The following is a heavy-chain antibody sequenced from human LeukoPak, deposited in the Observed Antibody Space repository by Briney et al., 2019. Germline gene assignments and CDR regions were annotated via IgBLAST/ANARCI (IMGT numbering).Heavy chain of an antibody. J-gene: IGHJ4*02. Sequence: SETLSLTCAVYGGSFSGYYWSWIRQPPGKGLEGIGEINHSGSTNYSPSLKSRGTISVDTSKNQFSLKLSSVTAADTAVYYCAGSTLNYWGQGTLVTVSS. CDR2: INHSGST. V-gene: IGHV4-34*01. D-gene: IGHD3-10*01. CDR1: GGSFSGYY. CDR3: AGSTLNY.